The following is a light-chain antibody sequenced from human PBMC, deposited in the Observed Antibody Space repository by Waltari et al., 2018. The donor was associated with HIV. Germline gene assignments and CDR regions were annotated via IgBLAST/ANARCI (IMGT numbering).Light chain of an antibody. J-gene: IGKJ2*03. CDR3: QQYYSSPYS. Sequence: DIVLTQSPDSLAVSVGERATINCKSSQGVLYNSNNKNYVAWYQQRPGKPPKLLIYWASTRESGVPDRFTGSGSGTDFTLTISSLQAEDVAVYYCQQYYSSPYSFGQGTKLEIK. CDR1: QGVLYNSNNKNY. V-gene: IGKV4-1*01. CDR2: WAS.